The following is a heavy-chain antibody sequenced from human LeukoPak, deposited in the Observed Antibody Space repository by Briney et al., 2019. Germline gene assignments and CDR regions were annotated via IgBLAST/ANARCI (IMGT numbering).Heavy chain of an antibody. J-gene: IGHJ4*02. V-gene: IGHV4-59*01. CDR1: GGSISTYY. CDR2: IDYSGST. Sequence: SETLSLTCTVSGGSISTYYWSWVPQSPGKGLEWIGHIDYSGSTNYNPSLESRVAMSVDTSKKQFSLKLSSVTAADTAVYYCARGRYLTTGGGAAAGFLDYWGQGTLVTVSS. CDR3: ARGRYLTTGGGAAAGFLDY. D-gene: IGHD6-13*01.